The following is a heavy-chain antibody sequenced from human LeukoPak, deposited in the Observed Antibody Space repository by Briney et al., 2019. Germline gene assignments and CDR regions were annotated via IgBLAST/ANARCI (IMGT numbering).Heavy chain of an antibody. CDR3: ARLRYNWNDADY. Sequence: SETLSLTCTVSGGSISSSSYYWGWTRQPPGKGLEWIGSIYYSGSTYHNPSLKSRVTISVDTSKNQFSLKPTSVTAADTAVYFCARLRYNWNDADYWGQGTLVTVSS. CDR2: IYYSGST. J-gene: IGHJ4*02. D-gene: IGHD1-20*01. V-gene: IGHV4-39*01. CDR1: GGSISSSSYY.